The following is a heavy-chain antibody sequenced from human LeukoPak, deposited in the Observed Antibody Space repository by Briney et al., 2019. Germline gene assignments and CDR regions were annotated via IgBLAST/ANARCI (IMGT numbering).Heavy chain of an antibody. CDR1: GFTFSSHA. CDR2: ISYDGSND. V-gene: IGHV3-30*04. CDR3: ARDVASSGTLGTFDI. J-gene: IGHJ3*02. Sequence: GGSLRLSCAASGFTFSSHAMHWVRQAPDKGLEPVAVISYDGSNDHHTDSVKGRFTISRDNSKNTLYLQMNSLRAEDTAVYYCARDVASSGTLGTFDIWGQGTMVTVSS. D-gene: IGHD3-22*01.